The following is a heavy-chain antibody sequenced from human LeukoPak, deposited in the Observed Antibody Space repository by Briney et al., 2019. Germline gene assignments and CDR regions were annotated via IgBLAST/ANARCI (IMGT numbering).Heavy chain of an antibody. Sequence: SVKVSCKASGGTFNSSGISWVRPAPGQGLEWMGGIISFFGAAHYIQKFQGRLTITADESTSTAYMELSSLTSEDTAVYYCTRDPSVDYDLLSHWFDPWGQGTLVTVSS. CDR3: TRDPSVDYDLLSHWFDP. D-gene: IGHD3-9*01. J-gene: IGHJ5*02. V-gene: IGHV1-69*13. CDR1: GGTFNSSG. CDR2: IISFFGAA.